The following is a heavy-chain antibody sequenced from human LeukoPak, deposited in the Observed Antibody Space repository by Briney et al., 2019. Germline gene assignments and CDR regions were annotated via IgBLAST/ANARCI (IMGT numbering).Heavy chain of an antibody. V-gene: IGHV4-59*01. J-gene: IGHJ5*02. Sequence: SETLSLTCTVSGGSISSYYWSWIRQPPGKGLEWIGYIYYSGSTNYNPSLKSRVTISVDTSKNQISLKLSSVTAADTAVYYCAQNQEDTYYDFWRGFDPWGQGTLVTVSS. CDR3: AQNQEDTYYDFWRGFDP. CDR1: GGSISSYY. CDR2: IYYSGST. D-gene: IGHD3-3*01.